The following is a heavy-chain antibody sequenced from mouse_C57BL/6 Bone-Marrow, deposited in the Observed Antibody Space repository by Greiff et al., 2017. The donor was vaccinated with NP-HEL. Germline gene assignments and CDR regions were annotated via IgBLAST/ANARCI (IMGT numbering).Heavy chain of an antibody. CDR1: GYTFTNYW. V-gene: IGHV1-63*01. CDR3: AKGYGSSPWYFDG. Sequence: VQLQQSGAELVRPGPSVKMSCKASGYTFTNYWIGWAKQRPGHGLEWIGDIYPGGGYTNYNEKFKGKATLTADKSSSTAYMQFSSLTSEDSAIYYCAKGYGSSPWYFDGWGTGTTVTVSS. CDR2: IYPGGGYT. D-gene: IGHD1-1*01. J-gene: IGHJ1*03.